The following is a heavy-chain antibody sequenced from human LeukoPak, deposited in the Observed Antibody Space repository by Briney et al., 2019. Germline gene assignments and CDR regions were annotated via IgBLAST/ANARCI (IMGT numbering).Heavy chain of an antibody. J-gene: IGHJ4*02. V-gene: IGHV1-18*01. CDR2: ISGYNSIT. CDR1: GSTFTTYG. Sequence: ASVKVSCKASGSTFTTYGFSWVRKAPGQGLEWMGWISGYNSITNYAQKLQGRVTVTTDTSTSTAYMELRSLRSDDTAVYYGARDTEWEKNPDYFDYWGQGTLVTVSS. CDR3: ARDTEWEKNPDYFDY. D-gene: IGHD1-26*01.